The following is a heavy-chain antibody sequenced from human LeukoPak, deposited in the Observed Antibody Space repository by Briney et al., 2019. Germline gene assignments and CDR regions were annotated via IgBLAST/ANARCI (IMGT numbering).Heavy chain of an antibody. D-gene: IGHD3-3*01. CDR1: GFTFSRYT. J-gene: IGHJ4*02. V-gene: IGHV3-21*04. CDR2: ISASTTCI. Sequence: GGSLRLSCAATGFTFSRYTMNWVRQAPGKGLEWVSSISASTTCIDYADSVKGRFTISRDNSKNTLYLQMNSLRAEDTAVYYCAKSHTILRSVYVYWGQGTLVTVSS. CDR3: AKSHTILRSVYVY.